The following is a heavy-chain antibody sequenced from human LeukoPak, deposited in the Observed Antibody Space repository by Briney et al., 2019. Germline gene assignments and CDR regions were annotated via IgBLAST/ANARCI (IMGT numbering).Heavy chain of an antibody. CDR1: GFTVRSNY. V-gene: IGHV3-66*01. CDR2: IYRDGNT. J-gene: IGHJ4*02. Sequence: AGGSLRLSCAASGFTVRSNYMSWVRQAPGKGLEWVSVIYRDGNTYYADSVKGRFSISRDNSKNTLYLQMNSLGAEDTAVYYCASSGYSSGLDDYWGQGTLVTVSS. CDR3: ASSGYSSGLDDY. D-gene: IGHD6-19*01.